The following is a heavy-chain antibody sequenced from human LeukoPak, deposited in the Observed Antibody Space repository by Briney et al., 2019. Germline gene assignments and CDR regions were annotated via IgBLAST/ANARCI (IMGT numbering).Heavy chain of an antibody. CDR2: IYPGDSGT. V-gene: IGHV5-51*01. D-gene: IGHD4-11*01. CDR3: ARQKDYSHYFDY. CDR1: GNSFTNYW. Sequence: GESLKISCKGSGNSFTNYWIGWVRQMPGKGLEWMGIIYPGDSGTRYSPSFQGQVTISVDKSISTAYLQRRSLKASDTAMYYCARQKDYSHYFDYWGQGTLVTVSS. J-gene: IGHJ4*02.